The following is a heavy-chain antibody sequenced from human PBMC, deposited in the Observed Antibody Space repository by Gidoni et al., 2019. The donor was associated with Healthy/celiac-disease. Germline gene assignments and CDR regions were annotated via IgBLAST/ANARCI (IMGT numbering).Heavy chain of an antibody. CDR1: GFTFSSYG. D-gene: IGHD3-3*01. V-gene: IGHV3-33*01. J-gene: IGHJ6*03. Sequence: QVQLVESGGGVVQPGRSLRLSCAASGFTFSSYGMHWVRQAPGRGLEWVAVILYDGSNKYYADSVKGRVTIARDNSKNTMYLQMNSLRAEDTAVYYCARGTHKYYDFWGGYYTGIDYYYYYMDVWGKGTTVTVSS. CDR2: ILYDGSNK. CDR3: ARGTHKYYDFWGGYYTGIDYYYYYMDV.